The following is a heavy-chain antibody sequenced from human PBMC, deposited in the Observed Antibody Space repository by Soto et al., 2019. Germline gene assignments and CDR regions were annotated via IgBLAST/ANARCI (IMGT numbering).Heavy chain of an antibody. D-gene: IGHD1-1*01. V-gene: IGHV4-39*01. J-gene: IGHJ4*02. Sequence: SETLFLTCTVSADSSTISNSYWGWLRQPPGKGLQWIGSSSYNGGTFYNPSLKGRVAISVDTSKKQSSLQVTSVTAADTAVYYCARHRIEVVWRGFDFWGQGSPVTVSS. CDR1: ADSSTISNSY. CDR3: ARHRIEVVWRGFDF. CDR2: SSYNGGT.